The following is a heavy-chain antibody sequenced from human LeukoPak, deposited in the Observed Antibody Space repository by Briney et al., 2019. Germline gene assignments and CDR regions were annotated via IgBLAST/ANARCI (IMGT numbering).Heavy chain of an antibody. J-gene: IGHJ4*02. Sequence: GGSLTLSCSASGFIFSSYAMHCVRHAPGKGLESVSAISSNGGSTYYADSVKGRFSISRDNSKNTLYLQMSSLRAEDTAVYYCVKGPCSGASCYLDYWGQATLVTVSS. CDR3: VKGPCSGASCYLDY. CDR2: ISSNGGST. V-gene: IGHV3-64D*09. CDR1: GFIFSSYA. D-gene: IGHD2-15*01.